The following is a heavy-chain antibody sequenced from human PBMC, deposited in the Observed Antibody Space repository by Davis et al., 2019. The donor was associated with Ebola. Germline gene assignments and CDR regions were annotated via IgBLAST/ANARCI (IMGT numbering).Heavy chain of an antibody. CDR1: GFTFRNYA. Sequence: GESLKISCAASGFTFRNYAMHWVRQAPGKGLEWVAVVSHSEREKFYADSVKGRFTISRDNSENTLYLQMNSLTADDTAVYYCARAVFHEFLDYWGQGTPVTVSS. CDR2: VSHSEREK. CDR3: ARAVFHEFLDY. V-gene: IGHV3-30*04. J-gene: IGHJ4*02. D-gene: IGHD3-3*01.